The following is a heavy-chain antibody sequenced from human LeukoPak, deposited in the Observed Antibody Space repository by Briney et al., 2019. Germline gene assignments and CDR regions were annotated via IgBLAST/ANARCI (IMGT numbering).Heavy chain of an antibody. Sequence: PSETLSLTCTVSGGSISSYYWSWIRQPPGKGLEWIGSISYSGITYYNPSLKTRVTISVDTSKKQFSLKLSSVTAADTAVYYCARHTKRRITMVRGGGTNWFDPWGQGTLVTVSS. CDR3: ARHTKRRITMVRGGGTNWFDP. D-gene: IGHD3-10*01. CDR2: ISYSGIT. V-gene: IGHV4-59*05. CDR1: GGSISSYY. J-gene: IGHJ5*02.